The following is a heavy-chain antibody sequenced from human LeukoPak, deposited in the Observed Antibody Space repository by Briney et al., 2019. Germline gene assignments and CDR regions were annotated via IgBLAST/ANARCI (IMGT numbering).Heavy chain of an antibody. Sequence: PGGSLRLFCGTSGFTFSFYSMNWVRQAPGKGLVWVSSITSDSNYIYYADSVKGRFTISRDYAKNSVYLQMNSLRAEDTAVYYCARDLRAVAGMKSYFDHWGQGTLVTVTS. V-gene: IGHV3-21*01. J-gene: IGHJ4*02. CDR3: ARDLRAVAGMKSYFDH. CDR1: GFTFSFYS. D-gene: IGHD6-19*01. CDR2: ITSDSNYI.